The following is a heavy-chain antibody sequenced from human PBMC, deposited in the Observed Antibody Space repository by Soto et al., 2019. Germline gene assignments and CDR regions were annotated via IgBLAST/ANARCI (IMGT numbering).Heavy chain of an antibody. D-gene: IGHD2-2*02. CDR3: ARAGIVVVPAAINYYYYGMDV. Sequence: GASVKVSCKTSGYTFNKNAIHWVRQAPGQGLEWMGWISAYNGNTNYAQKLQGRVTMTTDTSTSTAYMELRSLRSDDTAVYYCARAGIVVVPAAINYYYYGMDVWGQGTTVTVSS. J-gene: IGHJ6*02. CDR1: GYTFNKNA. CDR2: ISAYNGNT. V-gene: IGHV1-18*01.